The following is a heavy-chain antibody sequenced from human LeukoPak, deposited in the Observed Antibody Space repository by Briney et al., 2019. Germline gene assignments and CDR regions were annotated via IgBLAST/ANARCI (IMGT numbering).Heavy chain of an antibody. CDR1: GFTFSSYS. Sequence: GGSLRLSCVASGFTFSSYSMNWVRQAPGKGLEWVSYITSTSSTIFYADSVKGRFTISRDNAKNSLSLQMNSLRAEDTAVYYCARASMVNWYFPLWGRGTLVTVSS. D-gene: IGHD3-10*01. CDR3: ARASMVNWYFPL. J-gene: IGHJ2*01. CDR2: ITSTSSTI. V-gene: IGHV3-48*01.